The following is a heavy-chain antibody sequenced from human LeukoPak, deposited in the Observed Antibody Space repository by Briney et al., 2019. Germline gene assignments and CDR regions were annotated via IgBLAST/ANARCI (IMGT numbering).Heavy chain of an antibody. CDR3: ARTPPGGSGWYYFDY. CDR2: ISYDGSNK. D-gene: IGHD6-19*01. Sequence: AGGSLRLSCTASKFTFSNYGMQWVRQAPGKGLEWVAVISYDGSNKYYADSVKGRFTISRDNSKNTLYLQMNSLRAEDTAVYYCARTPPGGSGWYYFDYWGQGTLVTVSS. J-gene: IGHJ4*02. V-gene: IGHV3-30*03. CDR1: KFTFSNYG.